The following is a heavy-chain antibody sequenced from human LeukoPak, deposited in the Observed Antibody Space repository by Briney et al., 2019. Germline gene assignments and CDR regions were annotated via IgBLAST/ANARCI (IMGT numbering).Heavy chain of an antibody. V-gene: IGHV4-59*01. J-gene: IGHJ4*02. CDR1: GGSISTYY. D-gene: IGHD3-10*01. CDR3: ARGPLMVRGPFDY. Sequence: LETLSLTCTVSGGSISTYYWSWIRQPPGKGLEWIGFIYYSGSTNQNPSLRSRVTISVDTSKNQFSLKLNSVTAADTAVYYCARGPLMVRGPFDYWGQGTLVTVSS. CDR2: IYYSGST.